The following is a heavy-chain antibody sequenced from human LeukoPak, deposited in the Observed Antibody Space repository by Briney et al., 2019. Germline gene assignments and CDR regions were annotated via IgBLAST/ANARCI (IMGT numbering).Heavy chain of an antibody. V-gene: IGHV4-59*08. J-gene: IGHJ6*03. CDR2: IYYSGST. Sequence: SETLSLTCTVSGGSISSYYWSWIRQPPGKGLEWIGYIYYSGSTNYNPSLKSRVTISVDTSKNQFSLKLSSVTAADTAVYYCARRYHYYYMDVWGKGTTVTVSS. CDR1: GGSISSYY. CDR3: ARRYHYYYMDV.